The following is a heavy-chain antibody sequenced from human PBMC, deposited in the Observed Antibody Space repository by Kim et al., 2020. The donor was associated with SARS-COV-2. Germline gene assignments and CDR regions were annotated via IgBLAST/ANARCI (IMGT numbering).Heavy chain of an antibody. J-gene: IGHJ4*02. Sequence: GGSLRLSCAPSRFTFSDYSMTWVRQAPGKGLEWVSAISPTGGGTYYADSVKGRFTIFRDNSKNTLYLQMNSLRAEDTAIYYCAKETGPYRDTPFDYWGQGTLVTVSS. V-gene: IGHV3-23*01. CDR3: AKETGPYRDTPFDY. CDR1: RFTFSDYS. D-gene: IGHD3-16*01. CDR2: ISPTGGGT.